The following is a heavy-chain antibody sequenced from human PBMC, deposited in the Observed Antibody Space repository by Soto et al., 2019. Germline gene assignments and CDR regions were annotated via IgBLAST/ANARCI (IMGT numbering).Heavy chain of an antibody. CDR3: ARERPDGSRLDP. J-gene: IGHJ5*02. Sequence: QVQLQESGPGLVKPSQTLSLTCTVSGGSISSGGYYWSWIRQPPGKGLEWIGYIYYSGSTYYNPSLKSRVNITVDTSKNQFALKLSSVTAADTAVYYCARERPDGSRLDPWGQGTLVTVSS. V-gene: IGHV4-30-4*01. D-gene: IGHD6-13*01. CDR1: GGSISSGGYY. CDR2: IYYSGST.